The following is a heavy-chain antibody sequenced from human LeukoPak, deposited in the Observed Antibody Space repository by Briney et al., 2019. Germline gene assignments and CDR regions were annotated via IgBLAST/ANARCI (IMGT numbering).Heavy chain of an antibody. V-gene: IGHV4-31*03. CDR2: IYYSGST. CDR3: ARDLVLGSGENWFDP. Sequence: SETLSLTCTVSGGSISSGGYYWSWIRQHPGEGLEWIGYIYYSGSTYYSPSLKSRVTISVDTSKNQFSLKLSSVTAADTAVYYCARDLVLGSGENWFDPWGQGTLVTVSS. CDR1: GGSISSGGYY. D-gene: IGHD3-10*02. J-gene: IGHJ5*02.